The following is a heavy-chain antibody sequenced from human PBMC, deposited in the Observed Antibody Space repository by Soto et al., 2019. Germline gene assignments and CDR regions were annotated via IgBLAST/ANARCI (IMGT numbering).Heavy chain of an antibody. CDR1: GYTFTSYA. CDR3: ARDQGYSGYDWGAFDY. D-gene: IGHD5-12*01. CDR2: INAGNGNT. Sequence: QVQLVQSGAEVKKPGASVKVSCKASGYTFTSYAMHWVRQAPGQRLERMGWINAGNGNTKYSQKFQGRVTITRDTSASTAYMELSSLRSEDTAVYYCARDQGYSGYDWGAFDYWGQGTLVTVSS. V-gene: IGHV1-3*01. J-gene: IGHJ4*02.